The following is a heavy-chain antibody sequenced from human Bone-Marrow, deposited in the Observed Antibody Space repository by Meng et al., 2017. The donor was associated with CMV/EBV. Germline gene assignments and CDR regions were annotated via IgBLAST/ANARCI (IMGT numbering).Heavy chain of an antibody. Sequence: GGSLRLSCEGSGYSFTSYCIGWVRQAPGKGLEWVGIIYPGASDTRYSPSFQGQVTFSADKSISTAYLQWSSLKASDTAMYYCARLGNSGYYYNDYGMDVWGQGTTVTVSS. CDR2: IYPGASDT. CDR1: GYSFTSYC. V-gene: IGHV5-51*01. CDR3: ARLGNSGYYYNDYGMDV. D-gene: IGHD5-12*01. J-gene: IGHJ6*02.